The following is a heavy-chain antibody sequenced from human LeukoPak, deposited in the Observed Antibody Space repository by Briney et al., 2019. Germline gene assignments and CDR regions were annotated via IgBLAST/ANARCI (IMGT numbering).Heavy chain of an antibody. V-gene: IGHV4-34*01. D-gene: IGHD5-18*01. CDR2: INHSGST. J-gene: IGHJ4*02. CDR1: GGSFSGYY. CDR3: ARVVRGYSYGYLYYFDY. Sequence: PSETLSLTCAVYGGSFSGYYWSWIRQPLGKGLEWIGEINHSGSTNYNPSLKSRVTISVDTSKNQFSLKLSSVTAADTAVYYCARVVRGYSYGYLYYFDYWGQGTLVTVSS.